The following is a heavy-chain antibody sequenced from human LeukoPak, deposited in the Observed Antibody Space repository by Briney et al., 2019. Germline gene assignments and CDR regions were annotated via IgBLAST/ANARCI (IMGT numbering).Heavy chain of an antibody. V-gene: IGHV3-66*01. J-gene: IGHJ4*02. Sequence: GGSLRLSCAAPGFSVSSNYMTWVRQAPGKGLGWVSVIYSGGSTYYADSAKGRFTISRDNSKNTVYLQMNSLRAEDTAVYYCARGRSGWYLDYWGQGTLVTVSS. CDR1: GFSVSSNY. CDR2: IYSGGST. D-gene: IGHD6-19*01. CDR3: ARGRSGWYLDY.